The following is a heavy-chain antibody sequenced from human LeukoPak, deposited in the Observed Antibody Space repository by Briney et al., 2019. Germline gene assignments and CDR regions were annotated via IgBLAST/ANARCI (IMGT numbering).Heavy chain of an antibody. J-gene: IGHJ4*02. D-gene: IGHD3-9*01. Sequence: PGGSLRLSCAASRFTVSSNYMTWVRQAPGKGLEWVSVIYSGGNTYYADSVKGRFTISRDNSKNTLYLQMNSLRAEDTAVYYCAKIGRYYDILTGYYNPLYYFDYWGQGTLVTVSS. CDR1: RFTVSSNY. V-gene: IGHV3-66*01. CDR3: AKIGRYYDILTGYYNPLYYFDY. CDR2: IYSGGNT.